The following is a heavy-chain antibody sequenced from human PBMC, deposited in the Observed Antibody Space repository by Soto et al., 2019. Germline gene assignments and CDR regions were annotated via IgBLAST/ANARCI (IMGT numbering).Heavy chain of an antibody. CDR3: AREDYDFWSGYTPHDAFDI. Sequence: SETLSLTCTVSGGSISSYYWSWIRQPPGKGLEWIGYIHYSGSTNYNPSLKSRVTISVDTSKNQFSLKLSSVTAADTAVYYCAREDYDFWSGYTPHDAFDIWSQGTTVTGSS. CDR1: GGSISSYY. D-gene: IGHD3-3*01. V-gene: IGHV4-59*01. J-gene: IGHJ3*02. CDR2: IHYSGST.